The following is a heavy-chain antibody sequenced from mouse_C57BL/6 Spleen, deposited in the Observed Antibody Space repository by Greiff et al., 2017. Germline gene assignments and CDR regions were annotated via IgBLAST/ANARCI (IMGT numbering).Heavy chain of an antibody. CDR1: GYAFSSSW. V-gene: IGHV1-82*01. Sequence: QVQLQQSGPELVKPGASVKISCKASGYAFSSSWMNWVKQRPGKGLEWIGRIYPGDGDTNYNGKFKGKATLTADKSSSTAYMQLSSLTSEDSAVYFCARGGVGRLYFDYWGQGTTLTVSS. D-gene: IGHD4-1*01. CDR2: IYPGDGDT. CDR3: ARGGVGRLYFDY. J-gene: IGHJ2*01.